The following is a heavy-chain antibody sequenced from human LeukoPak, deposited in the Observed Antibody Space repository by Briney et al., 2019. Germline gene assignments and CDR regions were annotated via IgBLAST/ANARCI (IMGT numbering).Heavy chain of an antibody. V-gene: IGHV3-21*01. CDR2: ITSGSKYI. D-gene: IGHD6-19*01. CDR3: ARDEETVAGLNGFDL. CDR1: EFAFSSYS. J-gene: IGHJ4*02. Sequence: GGSLRLSCAASEFAFSSYSMNWFRQAPGKGLEWVASITSGSKYIFYADSVRGRFTISRDNAENSLFLHMKSLRADDTAVYYCARDEETVAGLNGFDLWGQGTLVTVSS.